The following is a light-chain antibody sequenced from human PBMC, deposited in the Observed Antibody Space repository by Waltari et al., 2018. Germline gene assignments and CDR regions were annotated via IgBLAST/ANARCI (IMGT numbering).Light chain of an antibody. CDR2: ENT. Sequence: QSVLTQPPSVSAAPGQRVTISCHGGRSNLGNNYVSWYRQFPGTAPKLLIYENTERPSGIPGRFSGSKSGTSATLDITGLQAGDEADYYCGTWDSSLSGAVFGGGTHLTVL. CDR1: RSNLGNNY. J-gene: IGLJ7*01. V-gene: IGLV1-51*02. CDR3: GTWDSSLSGAV.